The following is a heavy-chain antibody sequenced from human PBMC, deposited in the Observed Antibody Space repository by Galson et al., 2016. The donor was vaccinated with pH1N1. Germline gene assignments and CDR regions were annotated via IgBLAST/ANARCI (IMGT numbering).Heavy chain of an antibody. CDR1: GFAFRNYW. J-gene: IGHJ3*01. Sequence: LRLSCAASGFAFRNYWMTWVRQVPGKGLEWVALIKQDGSGRYYVDSLKGRFTVFRDNDKNSLYLQMNSLGVEDTAVYFCARAVHYYDTSGFETFDVWGQGTMVTVSS. CDR2: IKQDGSGR. D-gene: IGHD3-22*01. CDR3: ARAVHYYDTSGFETFDV. V-gene: IGHV3-7*01.